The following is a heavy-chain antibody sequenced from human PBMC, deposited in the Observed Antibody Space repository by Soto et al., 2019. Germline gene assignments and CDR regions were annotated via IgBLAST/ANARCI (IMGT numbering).Heavy chain of an antibody. D-gene: IGHD6-13*01. CDR3: VRESAPSGPNWFDT. J-gene: IGHJ5*02. Sequence: SETLSLTCSVSGGSITSGRSSWNWIRQPPGKGLEWIASIYHSGSTYKNPSLKSRVTISVDRSRNQFSLKLSSVTAADTAVYYCVRESAPSGPNWFDTSGPGTLVTV. V-gene: IGHV4-30-2*01. CDR2: IYHSGST. CDR1: GGSITSGRSS.